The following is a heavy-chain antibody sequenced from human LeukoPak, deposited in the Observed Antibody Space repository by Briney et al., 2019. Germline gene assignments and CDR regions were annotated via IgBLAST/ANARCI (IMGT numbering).Heavy chain of an antibody. D-gene: IGHD6-19*01. J-gene: IGHJ4*02. V-gene: IGHV1-2*02. CDR1: GYTFTNYG. CDR2: INPNSGGT. CDR3: ARDYASGWFLI. Sequence: GASVKVSCKASGYTFTNYGISWMRQAPGQGLEWMGWINPNSGGTGYAQKFQGRVTMARDTSISTAYMELSRLRSDDTAVYYCARDYASGWFLIWGLGTLVTVSS.